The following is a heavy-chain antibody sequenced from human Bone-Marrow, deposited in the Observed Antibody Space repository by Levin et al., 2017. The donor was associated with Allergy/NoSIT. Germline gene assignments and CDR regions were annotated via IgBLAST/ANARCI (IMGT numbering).Heavy chain of an antibody. J-gene: IGHJ6*04. V-gene: IGHV4-61*02. CDR1: GASITSGSSY. CDR2: VSGSGSV. CDR3: ARARRAVQGAYYHLFFDV. D-gene: IGHD1-26*01. Sequence: PSETLSLVCNVSGASITSGSSYWSWIRQPAGKGLEWIGRVSGSGSVDYNTSLKSRVTMAIDTSKSHFSLTLSSVTAADSALYYCARARRAVQGAYYHLFFDVWGKGTSVTVSS.